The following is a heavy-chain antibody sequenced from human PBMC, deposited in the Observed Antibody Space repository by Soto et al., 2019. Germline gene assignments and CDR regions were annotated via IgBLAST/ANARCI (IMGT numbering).Heavy chain of an antibody. CDR2: ISSSSSTI. CDR3: ARDGGSLGY. Sequence: VQLVESGGGLVQPGGSLRLSCAASGFTFSSYSMNWVRQAPGKGLEWVSYISSSSSTIYYADSVKGRFTISRDNAKNALYLQMNSLREEDTAVYYCARDGGSLGYWGQGTLVTVSS. D-gene: IGHD1-26*01. V-gene: IGHV3-48*02. CDR1: GFTFSSYS. J-gene: IGHJ4*02.